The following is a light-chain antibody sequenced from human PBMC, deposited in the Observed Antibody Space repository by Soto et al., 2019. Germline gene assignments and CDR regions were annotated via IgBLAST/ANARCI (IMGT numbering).Light chain of an antibody. CDR2: DVS. V-gene: IGLV2-14*01. J-gene: IGLJ1*01. CDR1: SSDVGGYNY. CDR3: SSYTSSTTLLFV. Sequence: QSVLTQPASVSGSPGQSITISCTGTSSDVGGYNYVSWYQQHPGKAPKLMIYDVSNRPSGVSNRFSGSKSGNTASLTISGLQAEEEADYYCSSYTSSTTLLFVFGTGTKAT.